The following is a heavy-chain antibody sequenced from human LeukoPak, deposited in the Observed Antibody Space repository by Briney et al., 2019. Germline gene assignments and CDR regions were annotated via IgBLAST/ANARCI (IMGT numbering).Heavy chain of an antibody. J-gene: IGHJ6*02. Sequence: KPSETLSLTCAVYGGSFSGYYWSWIRQPLGKGLEWIGEINHSGSTNYNPSLKSRVTISVDTSKNQFSLKLSPVTAADTAVYYCARGMAVYYYYGMDVWGQGTTVTVSS. D-gene: IGHD5-24*01. CDR3: ARGMAVYYYYGMDV. V-gene: IGHV4-34*01. CDR2: INHSGST. CDR1: GGSFSGYY.